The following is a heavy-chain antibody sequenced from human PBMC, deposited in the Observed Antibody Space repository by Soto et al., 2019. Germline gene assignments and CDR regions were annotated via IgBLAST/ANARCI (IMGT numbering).Heavy chain of an antibody. CDR2: MNPGSGAT. CDR3: ATMATFGSLNWFDP. J-gene: IGHJ5*02. V-gene: IGHV1-8*01. CDR1: GYTFTNND. D-gene: IGHD3-10*01. Sequence: ASVKVSCKASGYTFTNNDVSWVRQATGQGLEWMGWMNPGSGATGYAQKFQGRVTMTRDISTATAYMGLSSLRSDDTAIYYCATMATFGSLNWFDPWGQGTLVTVSS.